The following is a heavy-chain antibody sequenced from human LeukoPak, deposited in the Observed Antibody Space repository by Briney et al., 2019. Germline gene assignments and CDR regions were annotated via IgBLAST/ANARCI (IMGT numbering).Heavy chain of an antibody. D-gene: IGHD3-22*01. CDR3: AKDYYDSSGLTPGDY. Sequence: PGGSLRLSCAASGFTFSSYAMHWVRQAPGKGLEWVAVISYDGSNKYYADSVKGRFTISRDNSKNTLYLQMNSLRAEDTAVYYCAKDYYDSSGLTPGDYWGQGTLVTVSS. CDR2: ISYDGSNK. V-gene: IGHV3-30*04. J-gene: IGHJ4*02. CDR1: GFTFSSYA.